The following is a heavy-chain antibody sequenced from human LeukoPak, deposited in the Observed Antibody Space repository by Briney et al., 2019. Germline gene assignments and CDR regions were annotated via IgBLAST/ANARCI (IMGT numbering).Heavy chain of an antibody. CDR1: GFSFSSCE. J-gene: IGHJ4*02. CDR3: ARHPGLGFDY. Sequence: GGSLRLSCAASGFSFSSCEMNWVRQAPGKGLEWVSYISSSGTTIYYADSVKGRFTISRDNAKNSLYLQMNSLRAEDTAVYYCARHPGLGFDYWGQGTLVTVSS. CDR2: ISSSGTTI. V-gene: IGHV3-48*03.